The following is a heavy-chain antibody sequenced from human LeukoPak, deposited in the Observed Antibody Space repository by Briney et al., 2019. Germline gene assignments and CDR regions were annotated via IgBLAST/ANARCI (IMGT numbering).Heavy chain of an antibody. CDR2: MNPNSGNT. D-gene: IGHD3-10*01. J-gene: IGHJ6*02. V-gene: IGHV1-8*01. CDR1: GYTFTSYD. CDR3: AREGGTMVRGVIIPARGMDV. Sequence: ASVKVSCKASGYTFTSYDINWVRQATGQGLGWMGWMNPNSGNTGYAQKFQGRVTMTRNTSISTAYMELSSLRSEDTAVYYCAREGGTMVRGVIIPARGMDVWGQGTTVTVSS.